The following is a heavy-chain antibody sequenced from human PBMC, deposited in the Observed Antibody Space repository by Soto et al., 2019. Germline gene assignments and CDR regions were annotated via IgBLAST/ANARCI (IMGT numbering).Heavy chain of an antibody. D-gene: IGHD2-15*01. Sequence: PSETLSLTCSVSVGSISSSNWWSWVRQPPGKGLEWIGEIYHSGSTNYNPSLKSRVTISVDKSKNQFSLKLSSVTAADTAVYYCAGTGHGVVVVAAMNWCDPWGQGNLVTGSS. CDR3: AGTGHGVVVVAAMNWCDP. J-gene: IGHJ5*02. CDR1: VGSISSSNW. CDR2: IYHSGST. V-gene: IGHV4-4*02.